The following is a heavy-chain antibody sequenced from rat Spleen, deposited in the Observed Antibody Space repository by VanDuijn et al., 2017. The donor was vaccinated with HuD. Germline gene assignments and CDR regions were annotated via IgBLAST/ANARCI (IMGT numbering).Heavy chain of an antibody. Sequence: EVQLQESGPGLVKPSQSLSLTCSVTGYSITSNYWAWIRKFPGNRMEWRGYIKYSGNTGYNPSLRSRIPITRDTSKNQFFLQLNSVTTEDTATYYCARSDYDGTYYYGWFAYWGQGTLVTVSS. CDR3: ARSDYDGTYYYGWFAY. CDR1: GYSITSNY. J-gene: IGHJ3*01. CDR2: IKYSGNT. V-gene: IGHV3-1*01. D-gene: IGHD1-12*02.